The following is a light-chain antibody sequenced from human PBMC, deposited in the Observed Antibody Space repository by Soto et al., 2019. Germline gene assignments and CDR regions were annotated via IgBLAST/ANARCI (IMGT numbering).Light chain of an antibody. J-gene: IGLJ2*01. CDR3: LSYAGNSIWL. Sequence: QSVLTQPRSVSGSPGQSITISCTGTRSDVGSYNSIAWYQQHPGKAPRVVIFEVTKRPSGISDRFSGSKSGYTASLRISGLQAEDEADYFCLSYAGNSIWLFGGGTKVTVL. CDR2: EVT. V-gene: IGLV2-23*02. CDR1: RSDVGSYNS.